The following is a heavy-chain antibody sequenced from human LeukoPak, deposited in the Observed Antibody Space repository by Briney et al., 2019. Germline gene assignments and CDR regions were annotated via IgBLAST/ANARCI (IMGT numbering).Heavy chain of an antibody. D-gene: IGHD3-9*01. CDR2: ISAYNGNT. CDR3: ARVVYFDWLLFGGAGDYFDY. V-gene: IGHV1-18*04. Sequence: GASVKVSCKASGYTFTSYYMHWVRQAPGQGLEWMGWISAYNGNTNYAQKLQGRVTMTTDTSTSTAYMELRSLRSDDTAVYYCARVVYFDWLLFGGAGDYFDYWGQGTLVTVSS. J-gene: IGHJ4*02. CDR1: GYTFTSYY.